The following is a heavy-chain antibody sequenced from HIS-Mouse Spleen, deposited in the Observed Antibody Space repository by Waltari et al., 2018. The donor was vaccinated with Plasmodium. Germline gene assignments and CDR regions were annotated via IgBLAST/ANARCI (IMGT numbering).Heavy chain of an antibody. V-gene: IGHV3-30*18. J-gene: IGHJ4*02. CDR2: ISYDGSNK. CDR3: AKAQGVINFDY. CDR1: GFTFSSYG. D-gene: IGHD3-16*01. Sequence: QVQLVESGGGVVQPGRSLRLSCAASGFTFSSYGMHWVRPAPGKGLGGVAVISYDGSNKYYADSVKGRFTISRDNSKNTLYLQMNSLRAEDTAVYYCAKAQGVINFDYWGQGTLVTVSS.